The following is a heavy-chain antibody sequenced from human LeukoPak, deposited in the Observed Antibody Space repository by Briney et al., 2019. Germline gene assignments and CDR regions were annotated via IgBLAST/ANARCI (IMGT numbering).Heavy chain of an antibody. CDR2: INPTGGRP. Sequence: SVSLPCEPSGYTFTAYYLHWVRPDPGQGLEWMGVINPTGGRPTYTQTFQGRVTMTSDTSTSTVYMGTSSLRSDDAAVYFCARGHRLGADRDYFGYWGQGVLVTVSS. J-gene: IGHJ4*02. CDR3: ARGHRLGADRDYFGY. V-gene: IGHV1-46*01. D-gene: IGHD1-26*01. CDR1: GYTFTAYY.